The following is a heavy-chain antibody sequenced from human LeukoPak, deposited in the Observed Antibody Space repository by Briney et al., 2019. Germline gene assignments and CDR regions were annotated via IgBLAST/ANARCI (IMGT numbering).Heavy chain of an antibody. D-gene: IGHD3-16*02. Sequence: SETLSLTCTVSGGSISSYYWSWIRQPPGKGLEWIGYIYYSGSTNYNPPLKSRVTISVDTSKNQFSLKLSSVTAADTAVYYCARGNGYYDYVWGSYRPAALNFDYWGQGTLVTVSS. CDR2: IYYSGST. V-gene: IGHV4-59*01. CDR1: GGSISSYY. CDR3: ARGNGYYDYVWGSYRPAALNFDY. J-gene: IGHJ4*02.